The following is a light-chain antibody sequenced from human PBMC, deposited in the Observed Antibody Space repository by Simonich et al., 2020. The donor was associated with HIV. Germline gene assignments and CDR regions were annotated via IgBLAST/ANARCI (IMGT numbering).Light chain of an antibody. V-gene: IGKV4-1*01. J-gene: IGKJ1*01. CDR1: QCVLYRSNNKNY. Sequence: DIVMTQSPDSLAMSLGERATITGKSSQCVLYRSNNKNYLAWYLQKPGQAPNLLISWASSRESRVPYRFSGNGSGKDFTLTISSLQAEDVAVYYCQQYYITPQTFGQGTKVEIK. CDR2: WAS. CDR3: QQYYITPQT.